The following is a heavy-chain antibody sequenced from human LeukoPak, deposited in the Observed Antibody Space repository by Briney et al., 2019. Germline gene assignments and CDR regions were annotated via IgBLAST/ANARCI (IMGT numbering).Heavy chain of an antibody. CDR1: GYTFTSYA. V-gene: IGHV7-4-1*02. Sequence: GALVKVSCKASGYTFTSYAMNWVRQAPGQGLEWMGWINTNTGNPTYAQGFTGRFVFSLDTSVSTAYLQISSLKAEDTAVYYCARSFMGIAAAGSFDYWGQGTLVTVSS. CDR3: ARSFMGIAAAGSFDY. CDR2: INTNTGNP. D-gene: IGHD6-13*01. J-gene: IGHJ4*02.